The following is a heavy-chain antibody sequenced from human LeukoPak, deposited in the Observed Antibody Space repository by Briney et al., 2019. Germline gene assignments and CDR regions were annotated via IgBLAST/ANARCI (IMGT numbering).Heavy chain of an antibody. CDR2: INSNSGVT. D-gene: IGHD6-25*01. J-gene: IGHJ4*02. CDR3: ARDLATSANRELDY. CDR1: GYTFTGYF. V-gene: IGHV1-2*02. Sequence: ASVKVSCKASGYTFTGYFIHWVRQAPGQGLEWMGRINSNSGVTTYALSFQGRVTMTRDTSINTAYMELSSLRSDDTAVYYCARDLATSANRELDYWGQGTLITVSS.